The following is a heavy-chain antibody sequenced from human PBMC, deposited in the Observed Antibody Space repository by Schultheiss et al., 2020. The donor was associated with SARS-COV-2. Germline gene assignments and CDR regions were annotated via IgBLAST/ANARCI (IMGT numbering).Heavy chain of an antibody. CDR1: GFTFSSYG. Sequence: GESLKISCAASGFTFSSYGMHWVRQAPGKGLEWVSGITWNSDTTGYTDSVKGRFTISRDNSKNTLYLQMNSLRAEDTAVYYCAKDLQYSSTTYYYYYYGMDVWGQGTTVTVSS. J-gene: IGHJ6*02. V-gene: IGHV3-NL1*01. CDR3: AKDLQYSSTTYYYYYYGMDV. D-gene: IGHD6-13*01. CDR2: ITWNSDTT.